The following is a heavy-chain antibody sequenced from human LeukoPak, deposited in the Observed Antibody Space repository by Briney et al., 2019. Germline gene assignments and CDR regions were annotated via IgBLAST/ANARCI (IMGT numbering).Heavy chain of an antibody. J-gene: IGHJ4*02. Sequence: SETLSFTCTVSTGSITGYYWSRVAQPAGQGLEWSVRTFISESTNYNPSLNSRITISVDTSNTQFSLKLSPVTAADTAVYYCRGQGPATRGIGSWGQGSLVTV. CDR2: TFISEST. V-gene: IGHV4-4*07. D-gene: IGHD3-16*01. CDR1: TGSITGYY. CDR3: RGQGPATRGIGS.